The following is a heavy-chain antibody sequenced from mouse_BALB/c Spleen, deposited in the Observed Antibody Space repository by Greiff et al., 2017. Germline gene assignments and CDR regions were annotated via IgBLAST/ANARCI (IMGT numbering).Heavy chain of an antibody. V-gene: IGHV5-4*02. Sequence: EVKLVESGGGLVKPGGSLKLSCAASGFTFSDYYMYWVRQTPEKRLEWVATISDGGSYTYYPDSVKGRFTISRDNAKNNLYLQMSSLKSEDTAMYYCARDSYERNAMDYWGQGTSVTVSS. D-gene: IGHD1-1*01. CDR2: ISDGGSYT. CDR3: ARDSYERNAMDY. CDR1: GFTFSDYY. J-gene: IGHJ4*01.